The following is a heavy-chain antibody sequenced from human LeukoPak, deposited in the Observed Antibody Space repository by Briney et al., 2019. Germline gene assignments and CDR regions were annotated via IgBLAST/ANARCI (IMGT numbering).Heavy chain of an antibody. CDR3: AKYGYNYAFDI. Sequence: SETLSLTCTVSGGSISPYYWSWIRQPPGKGLEWIGYIYYSGSTNYNPSLKSRVIISVDTSKNQFSLKLSSVTAADTAVYYCAKYGYNYAFDIWGQGTMVTVPS. V-gene: IGHV4-59*01. CDR2: IYYSGST. D-gene: IGHD5-24*01. CDR1: GGSISPYY. J-gene: IGHJ3*02.